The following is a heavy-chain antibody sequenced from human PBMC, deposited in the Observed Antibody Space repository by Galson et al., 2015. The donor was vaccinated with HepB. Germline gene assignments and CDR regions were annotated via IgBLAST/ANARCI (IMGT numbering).Heavy chain of an antibody. D-gene: IGHD2/OR15-2a*01. V-gene: IGHV4-4*02. CDR2: IYHAGST. CDR3: ARDIYNSGIDS. Sequence: LTCAVSSGSVSSDYWWSWVRQPPGKGLEWIGEIYHAGSTNYNPSLKSRVTISLDKSKNQFPLKLSSVTAADTAVYYCARDIYNSGIDSWGQGTLVTVSS. CDR1: SGSVSSDYW. J-gene: IGHJ4*02.